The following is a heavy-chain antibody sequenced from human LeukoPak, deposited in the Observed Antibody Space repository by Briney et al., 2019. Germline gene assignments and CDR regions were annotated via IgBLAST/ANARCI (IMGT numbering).Heavy chain of an antibody. D-gene: IGHD2-2*01. Sequence: GGSLRLSCAASGFSFSSYSMNWVRQAPGKGLEWVSSISSSSSYIYYADSVKGRFTISRDNAKNSLYLQMNSLRAEDTAVYYCARGDEYQDAFDIWGQGTMVTVSS. V-gene: IGHV3-21*01. CDR3: ARGDEYQDAFDI. CDR1: GFSFSSYS. J-gene: IGHJ3*02. CDR2: ISSSSSYI.